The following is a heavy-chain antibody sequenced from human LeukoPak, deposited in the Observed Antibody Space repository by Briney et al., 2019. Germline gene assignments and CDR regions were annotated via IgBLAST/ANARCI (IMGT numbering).Heavy chain of an antibody. D-gene: IGHD2-2*01. Sequence: GGCLRLSCAASGFTFSSYAMSWVRQAPGKGLEWVSAIIGSGGSTYYADSVKGRFTISRDNSKNTLYLQMNSLRAEDTAVYYCAKLYRYCSSTSCPNAFDIWGQGTMVTVSS. CDR2: IIGSGGST. V-gene: IGHV3-23*01. CDR1: GFTFSSYA. CDR3: AKLYRYCSSTSCPNAFDI. J-gene: IGHJ3*02.